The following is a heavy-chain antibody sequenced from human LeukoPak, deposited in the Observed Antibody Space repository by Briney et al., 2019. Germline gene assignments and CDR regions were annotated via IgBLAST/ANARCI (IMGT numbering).Heavy chain of an antibody. CDR2: IYHSGST. D-gene: IGHD3-3*01. CDR3: ARAPRFLEWLWDY. V-gene: IGHV4-30-2*01. CDR1: GGSISSGDYY. J-gene: IGHJ4*02. Sequence: SETLSLTCTVSGGSISSGDYYWNWIRQPPGKGLEWIGYIYHSGSTYYNPSLRGRVTMSVDRSKNQFSLKLGSVTAADTAVYYCARAPRFLEWLWDYWGQGTLVTVSS.